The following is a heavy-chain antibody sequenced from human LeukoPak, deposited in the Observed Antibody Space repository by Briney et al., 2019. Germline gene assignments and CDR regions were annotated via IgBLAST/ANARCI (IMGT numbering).Heavy chain of an antibody. CDR3: AISLQHYGSGSYLDFDY. J-gene: IGHJ4*02. D-gene: IGHD3-10*01. CDR1: GYTFTSYG. V-gene: IGHV1-18*01. CDR2: ISVYNGNT. Sequence: ASVKVSCKASGYTFTSYGISWVRQAPGQGLEWMGWISVYNGNTNYAQKLQGRVTMTTDTSTSTAYMELRSLRSDDTAVYYCAISLQHYGSGSYLDFDYWGQGTLVTVSS.